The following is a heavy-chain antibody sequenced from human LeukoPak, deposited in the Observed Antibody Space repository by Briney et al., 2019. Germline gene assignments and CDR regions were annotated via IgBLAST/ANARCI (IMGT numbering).Heavy chain of an antibody. CDR2: INHNGGST. D-gene: IGHD2-2*01. J-gene: IGHJ6*04. Sequence: ASVKVSCKASGYTFTGYYMHWVRQAPGQGLEWMGWINHNGGSTNYAQKFKGGVTMSRDTSISAAYMELSRLRSDDTAVYYCARGGLYCSSTSCSIKWGMDVWGKGTTVTVSS. V-gene: IGHV1-2*02. CDR1: GYTFTGYY. CDR3: ARGGLYCSSTSCSIKWGMDV.